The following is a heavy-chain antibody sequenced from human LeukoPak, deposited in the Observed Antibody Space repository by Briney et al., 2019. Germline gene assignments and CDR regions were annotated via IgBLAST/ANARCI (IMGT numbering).Heavy chain of an antibody. CDR1: GFTFSSYG. CDR2: IRYDGSNK. D-gene: IGHD7-27*01. J-gene: IGHJ4*02. V-gene: IGHV3-30*02. CDR3: AKDPPTEDRPPDY. Sequence: GGSLRLSCAASGFTFSSYGMHWVRQAPGKGLEWVAFIRYDGSNKYYADSVKGRFTISRDNSKNTLYLQMNSLRAEDTAVYYCAKDPPTEDRPPDYWGQGTLVTVSS.